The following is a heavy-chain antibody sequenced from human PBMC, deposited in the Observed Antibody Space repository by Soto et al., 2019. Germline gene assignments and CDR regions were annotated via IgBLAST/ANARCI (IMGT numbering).Heavy chain of an antibody. Sequence: LRLSCAASGFTFSSYAMHWVRQAPGKGLEWVAVIPYDGSNKYYADSVKGRFTISRDNSKNTLYLQMNSLRAEDTAVYYCASTTAMADLDYWGQGTLVTVSS. CDR1: GFTFSSYA. V-gene: IGHV3-30-3*01. J-gene: IGHJ4*02. CDR3: ASTTAMADLDY. CDR2: IPYDGSNK. D-gene: IGHD5-18*01.